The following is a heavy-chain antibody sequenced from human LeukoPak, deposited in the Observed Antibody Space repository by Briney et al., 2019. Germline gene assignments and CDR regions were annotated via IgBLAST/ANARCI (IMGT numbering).Heavy chain of an antibody. V-gene: IGHV3-23*01. CDR2: FSGSGGST. CDR1: EFTVSSNY. D-gene: IGHD3-10*01. CDR3: AKRLGTYYQD. J-gene: IGHJ4*01. Sequence: GGSLRFSCAASEFTVSSNYMSWARKAPGKGLEWVSGFSGSGGSTYYADSVKGRFTISRDNSKNTLYLQMNSLGAEDTAVYYCAKRLGTYYQDWGHGTLVTVSS.